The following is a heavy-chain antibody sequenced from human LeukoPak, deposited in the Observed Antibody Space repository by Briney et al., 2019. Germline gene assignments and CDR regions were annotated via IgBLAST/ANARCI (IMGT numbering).Heavy chain of an antibody. D-gene: IGHD2-2*01. J-gene: IGHJ4*02. CDR1: GFPFDDYG. Sequence: GGSLRLSCAPSGFPFDDYGMSWVRQAPGKGLEWVSGINWNGGSTNYADSVKGRFTISRDNAKNSLNLQMNSLRGEDTAFYYCTRDIVPTSSSLDFWGQGTLVTVSS. V-gene: IGHV3-20*04. CDR3: TRDIVPTSSSLDF. CDR2: INWNGGST.